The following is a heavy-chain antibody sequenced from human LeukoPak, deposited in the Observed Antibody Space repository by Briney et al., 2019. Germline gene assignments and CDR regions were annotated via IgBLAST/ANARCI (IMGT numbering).Heavy chain of an antibody. CDR2: ISSYTGDT. CDR3: ARVGVGALNWFDP. V-gene: IGHV1-18*01. J-gene: IGHJ5*02. Sequence: ASVRVSCKASGYTFHTYGISWVRQAPGQGLEWMGWISSYTGDTNYQQNFQGRVTMTKDTSTSTAYMELRSLRSDDTAVYYCARVGVGALNWFDPWGQGTLVTVSS. D-gene: IGHD1-26*01. CDR1: GYTFHTYG.